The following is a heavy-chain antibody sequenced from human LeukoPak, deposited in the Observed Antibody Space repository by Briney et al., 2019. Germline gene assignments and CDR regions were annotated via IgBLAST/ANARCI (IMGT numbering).Heavy chain of an antibody. J-gene: IGHJ4*02. D-gene: IGHD2-2*01. Sequence: PGGSLRLSCVASGFTFSSYAMSWVRQAPGKGLEWVSAVSKSGDGTYYADSVNGRFTISRDNSKNTLYLQMDSLRAEDTAIYYCARRQGCSSTSCPPDYWGQGTQVTVSS. CDR1: GFTFSSYA. CDR2: VSKSGDGT. V-gene: IGHV3-23*01. CDR3: ARRQGCSSTSCPPDY.